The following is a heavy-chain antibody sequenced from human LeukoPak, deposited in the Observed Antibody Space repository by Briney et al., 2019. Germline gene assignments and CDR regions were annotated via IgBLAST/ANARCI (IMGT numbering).Heavy chain of an antibody. CDR2: IISRGDTT. J-gene: IGHJ4*02. CDR3: TRGRGYCTGVSCDIDY. CDR1: GFTFNAYS. Sequence: GGSLRLSCAASGFTFNAYSMNWVRQAPGKGLEWVSNIISRGDTTHYAASVKGRFTISRDNAKNSVFLHLNSLGGDDTAVYYCTRGRGYCTGVSCDIDYWGQGTLVTVSS. V-gene: IGHV3-48*04. D-gene: IGHD2-8*02.